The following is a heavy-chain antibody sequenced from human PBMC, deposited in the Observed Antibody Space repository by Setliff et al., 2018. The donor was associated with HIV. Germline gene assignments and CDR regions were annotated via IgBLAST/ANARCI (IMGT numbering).Heavy chain of an antibody. Sequence: GGSLRLSCAASGFTFSTSEMNWVRQAPGKGLEWVSYISGSGSTIYYADSVKGRFTISRDNSKNSLSLQMNSLRAEDTAVYYCVRDHRPSNNNWHHWFDPWGQGTLVTVSS. CDR3: VRDHRPSNNNWHHWFDP. J-gene: IGHJ5*02. D-gene: IGHD1-1*01. CDR2: ISGSGSTI. V-gene: IGHV3-48*03. CDR1: GFTFSTSE.